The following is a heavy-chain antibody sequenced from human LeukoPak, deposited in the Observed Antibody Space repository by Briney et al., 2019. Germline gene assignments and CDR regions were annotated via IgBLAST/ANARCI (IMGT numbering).Heavy chain of an antibody. V-gene: IGHV3-66*04. CDR1: GFTVSSNY. D-gene: IGHD3-3*01. CDR2: IYSGGST. CDR3: AKLERSITIFGVVTSPYYFDY. Sequence: PGGSLRLSCAASGFTVSSNYMSWVRQAPGKGLEWVSVIYSGGSTYYADSVKGRFTISRDNSKNTLYLQMNSLRAEDTAVYYCAKLERSITIFGVVTSPYYFDYWGQGTLVTVSS. J-gene: IGHJ4*02.